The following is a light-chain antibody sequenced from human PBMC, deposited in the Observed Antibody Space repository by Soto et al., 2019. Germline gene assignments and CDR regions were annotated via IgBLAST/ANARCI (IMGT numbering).Light chain of an antibody. Sequence: QSVLTQPASVSGSPGQTITISCTGTSTYNLVSWYQQHPGKAPKLIIYEGAKRPPGGSNRFSGPKSGNTASLTISGLQAEDEADYHCCSYAGTNIVVFGGGTKVTVL. CDR3: CSYAGTNIVV. J-gene: IGLJ2*01. V-gene: IGLV2-23*01. CDR1: STYNL. CDR2: EGA.